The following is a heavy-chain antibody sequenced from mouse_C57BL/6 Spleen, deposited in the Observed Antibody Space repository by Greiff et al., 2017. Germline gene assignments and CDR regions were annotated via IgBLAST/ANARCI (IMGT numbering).Heavy chain of an antibody. V-gene: IGHV6-3*01. CDR1: GFTFSNYW. CDR2: IRLKTDNTAT. D-gene: IGHD1-1*01. Sequence: EVQLVESGGGLVQPGGSMKLSCVASGFTFSNYWMHWVRQSPEQGLEWVAQIRLKTDNTATNDAVSVKGRFTISRDVSKSRVYLQMSNLRAEDSVIYSCAGHYASGFDYWGQGTTLTVSS. CDR3: AGHYASGFDY. J-gene: IGHJ2*01.